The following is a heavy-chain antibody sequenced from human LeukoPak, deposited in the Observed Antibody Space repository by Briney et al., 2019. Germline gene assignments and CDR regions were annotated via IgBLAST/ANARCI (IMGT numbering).Heavy chain of an antibody. D-gene: IGHD6-19*01. J-gene: IGHJ1*01. CDR2: IKKDGSEK. CDR1: GFTFSAYS. CDR3: AKVISGWYRYFQH. Sequence: PGGSLRLSCAPSGFTFSAYSLSWVRQAPGKGLEWVAKIKKDGSEKDYADSVKGRFTISRDNSKNTLYLQMNSLRAEDTAVYYCAKVISGWYRYFQHWGQGTLVTVSS. V-gene: IGHV3-7*03.